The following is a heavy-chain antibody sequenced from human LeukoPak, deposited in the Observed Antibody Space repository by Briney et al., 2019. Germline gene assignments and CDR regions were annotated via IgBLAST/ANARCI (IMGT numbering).Heavy chain of an antibody. D-gene: IGHD3-10*01. CDR2: INHSGST. J-gene: IGHJ5*02. V-gene: IGHV4-34*01. Sequence: SETLSLTCAVYGGSFSGYYWSWIRQPPGKGLEWIGEINHSGSTNYNPSLKSRVTISVDTSKNQFSLKLSSVTAADTAVYYCARGLRVLLGFGELLGYNWFDPWGQGTLVTVSS. CDR1: GGSFSGYY. CDR3: ARGLRVLLGFGELLGYNWFDP.